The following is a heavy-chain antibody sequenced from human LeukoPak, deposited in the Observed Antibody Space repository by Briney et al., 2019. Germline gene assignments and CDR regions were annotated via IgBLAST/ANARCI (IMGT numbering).Heavy chain of an antibody. Sequence: PGGSLRLSCAASGFTVSSNYMSRVRQAPGKGLEWVSVIYSGGSTYYADSVKGRFTISRDNSKNTLYLQMNSLRAEDTAVYYCARVGDSSGYYFGYFDYWGQGTLVTVSS. CDR3: ARVGDSSGYYFGYFDY. D-gene: IGHD3-22*01. V-gene: IGHV3-66*01. J-gene: IGHJ4*02. CDR1: GFTVSSNY. CDR2: IYSGGST.